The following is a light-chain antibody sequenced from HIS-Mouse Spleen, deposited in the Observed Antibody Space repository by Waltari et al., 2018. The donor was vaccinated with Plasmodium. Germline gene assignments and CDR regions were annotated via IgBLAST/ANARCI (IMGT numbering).Light chain of an antibody. J-gene: IGLJ3*02. CDR3: CSYAGSSTWV. CDR1: SSDVGSYNL. Sequence: LTQPASVSGSPGQSITISCTGTSSDVGSYNLVSWYQQHPGKAPKLMVYEGSKRPSGVSNRSSGSKSGNTASLTISGLQAEDEADYYCCSYAGSSTWVFGGGTKLTVL. V-gene: IGLV2-23*01. CDR2: EGS.